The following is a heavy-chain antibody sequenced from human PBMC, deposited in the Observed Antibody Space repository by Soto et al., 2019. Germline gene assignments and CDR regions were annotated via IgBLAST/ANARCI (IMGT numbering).Heavy chain of an antibody. CDR2: IYYSGST. CDR1: GGSISSYY. Sequence: PSETLSLTXTVSGGSISSYYWSWIRQPPGKGLEWIGYIYYSGSTNYNPSLKSRVTISVDTSKNQFSLKLSSVTAADTAVYYCARVEAETSNYYYYYYMDVWGKGTTVTVSS. D-gene: IGHD2-15*01. V-gene: IGHV4-59*01. CDR3: ARVEAETSNYYYYYYMDV. J-gene: IGHJ6*03.